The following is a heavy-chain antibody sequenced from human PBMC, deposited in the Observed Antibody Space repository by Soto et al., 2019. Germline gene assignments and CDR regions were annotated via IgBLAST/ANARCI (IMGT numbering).Heavy chain of an antibody. D-gene: IGHD6-6*01. CDR1: GFTFSNYG. CDR2: ISYDGSDK. V-gene: IGHV3-30*18. J-gene: IGHJ4*02. Sequence: QVQLVESGGGVVQPGRSLRLSCAASGFTFSNYGMYWVRQAPGKGLEWVAVISYDGSDKYYIDSVKGRFTISRDNSKNTLYLQMNSLRPEDTAVYFCAKQGSQLDFDYWGQGTLVTVSS. CDR3: AKQGSQLDFDY.